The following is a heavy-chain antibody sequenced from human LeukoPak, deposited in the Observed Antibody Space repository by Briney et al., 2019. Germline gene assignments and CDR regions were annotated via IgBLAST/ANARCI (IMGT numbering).Heavy chain of an antibody. CDR2: IRNEGHSYST. D-gene: IGHD3-22*01. V-gene: IGHV3-72*01. CDR1: GFTFSDHY. Sequence: PGGSLRLSCAVSGFTFSDHYMDWVRQAPGKGLEWVGRIRNEGHSYSTDFAASVRGRTALSRDHSRDSLYPQINSLRTDDTAVYYCARGGGYFYDSSGYPYFDYWGQGTLVTVSS. CDR3: ARGGGYFYDSSGYPYFDY. J-gene: IGHJ4*02.